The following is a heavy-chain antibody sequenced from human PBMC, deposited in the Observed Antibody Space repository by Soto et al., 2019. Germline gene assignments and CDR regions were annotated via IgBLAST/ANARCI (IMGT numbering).Heavy chain of an antibody. CDR3: AKKQLPTRYYYYYYMDV. CDR2: ISGSGGST. Sequence: GGSLRLSCAASGFTFSSYAMSWVRQAPGKGLEWVSAISGSGGSTYYADSVKGRFTISRDNSKNTLYLQMNSLRAEDTAGYYCAKKQLPTRYYYYYYMDVWGKGTTVTVSS. V-gene: IGHV3-23*01. D-gene: IGHD6-13*01. J-gene: IGHJ6*03. CDR1: GFTFSSYA.